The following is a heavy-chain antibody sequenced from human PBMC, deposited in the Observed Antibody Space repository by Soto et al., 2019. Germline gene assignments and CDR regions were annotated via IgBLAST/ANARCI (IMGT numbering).Heavy chain of an antibody. CDR3: AVRGGDRGYYFDY. Sequence: GGSLSLSCVASEFTFISYAMSWVRQAPGKGLEWVSAISGSGGSTYYADSVKGRFTISRDNSKNTLYLQMNSLRAEDTAVYYCAVRGGDRGYYFDYWGQGTLVTVSS. J-gene: IGHJ4*02. CDR2: ISGSGGST. V-gene: IGHV3-23*01. CDR1: EFTFISYA. D-gene: IGHD3-10*01.